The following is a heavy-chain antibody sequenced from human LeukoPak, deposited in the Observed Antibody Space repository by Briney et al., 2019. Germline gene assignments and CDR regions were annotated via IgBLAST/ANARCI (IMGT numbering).Heavy chain of an antibody. CDR1: GDSINTHY. CDR2: IYFTGST. V-gene: IGHV4-4*07. J-gene: IGHJ4*02. CDR3: ARAGDRDYFHIDS. D-gene: IGHD4/OR15-4a*01. Sequence: SETLSLTCTVSGDSINTHYWNWVRQPAGERLEWLGRIYFTGSTNYNPSLHSRISLSMDTSKNQLSLRLGSVTAADTATYYCARAGDRDYFHIDSWGQGTLITVSS.